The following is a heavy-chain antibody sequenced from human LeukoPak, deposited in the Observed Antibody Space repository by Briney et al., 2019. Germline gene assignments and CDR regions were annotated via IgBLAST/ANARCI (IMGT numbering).Heavy chain of an antibody. CDR3: ARTYYDSSGHRNFDY. Sequence: GGSLRLSCAASGFTSSSYEMNWVRQAPGKGLEWISYISSSGSTIYYADSVKGRFTISRDNAKNSLYLQMNSLRAEDTALYYCARTYYDSSGHRNFDYWGQGTLVTVSS. CDR1: GFTSSSYE. CDR2: ISSSGSTI. D-gene: IGHD3-22*01. V-gene: IGHV3-48*03. J-gene: IGHJ4*02.